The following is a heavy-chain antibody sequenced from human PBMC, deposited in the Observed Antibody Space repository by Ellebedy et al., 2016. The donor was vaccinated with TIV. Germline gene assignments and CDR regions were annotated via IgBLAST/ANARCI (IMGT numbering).Heavy chain of an antibody. CDR2: IKGEGSEK. D-gene: IGHD2-2*01. V-gene: IGHV3-7*03. CDR1: GFTLSDTW. J-gene: IGHJ4*02. CDR3: ARSRYCSSASRGFLDY. Sequence: GESLKISCAVSGFTLSDTWMNWVRQAPGKGLEWVAIIKGEGSEKYYADSVKGRFTISRDNAENLLYLRMNSLRAEDTAVYYCARSRYCSSASRGFLDYWGQGALVTVSS.